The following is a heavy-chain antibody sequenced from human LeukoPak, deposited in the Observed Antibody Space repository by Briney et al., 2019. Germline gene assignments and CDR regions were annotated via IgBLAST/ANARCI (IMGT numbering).Heavy chain of an antibody. D-gene: IGHD6-6*01. Sequence: GGSLRLSCAASGFTFINSWMSWVRQAPGKGLEWVANIKQDGSEKYYVDSVEGRFTISRDNAKDSLSLQINSLRGEDTAVYYCVRALGSPSADHWGQGTLVTVSS. CDR2: IKQDGSEK. CDR3: VRALGSPSADH. J-gene: IGHJ4*02. CDR1: GFTFINSW. V-gene: IGHV3-7*01.